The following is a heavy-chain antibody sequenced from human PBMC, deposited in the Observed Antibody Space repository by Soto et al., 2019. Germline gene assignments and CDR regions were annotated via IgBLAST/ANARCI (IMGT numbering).Heavy chain of an antibody. V-gene: IGHV1-18*04. D-gene: IGHD5-18*01. CDR2: ISAYNGNT. Sequence: GASVKVSCKASGYTFTSYGISWVRQAPGQGLEWMGWISAYNGNTNYAQKLQGRVTMTTDTSTSTAYMELRSLRSDDTAVYYCARDRYSYGYYYYGMDVWGQRTTVTVSS. CDR3: ARDRYSYGYYYYGMDV. J-gene: IGHJ6*02. CDR1: GYTFTSYG.